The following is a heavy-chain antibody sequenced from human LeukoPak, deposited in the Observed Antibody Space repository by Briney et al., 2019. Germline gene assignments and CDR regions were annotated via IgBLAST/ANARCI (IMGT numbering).Heavy chain of an antibody. J-gene: IGHJ4*02. CDR3: AKGDVMVRGASFDY. V-gene: IGHV3-30*02. CDR1: GFTFSSYG. D-gene: IGHD3-10*01. Sequence: GGSLRLSCAASGFTFSSYGMHWVRQAPAKGLEWVAFIRYDGSNKYYADSVKGRFTISRDNSKNTLYLQMNSLRAEDTPVYYCAKGDVMVRGASFDYWGQGTLVTVSS. CDR2: IRYDGSNK.